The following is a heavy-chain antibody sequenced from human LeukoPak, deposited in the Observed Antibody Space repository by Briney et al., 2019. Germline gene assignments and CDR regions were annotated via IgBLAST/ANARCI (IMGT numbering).Heavy chain of an antibody. CDR2: IRYDGSNK. V-gene: IGHV3-30*02. D-gene: IGHD6-19*01. Sequence: GGSLRLSCAASGLTFTFSTYGMHWVRQAPGKGLEWVAFIRYDGSNKYYADSVKGRFTISRDNSKNTLYLQMNSLRAEDTAVYYCAKATSSPQQWLITLIDYWGQGTLVTVSS. CDR3: AKATSSPQQWLITLIDY. CDR1: GLTFTFSTYG. J-gene: IGHJ4*02.